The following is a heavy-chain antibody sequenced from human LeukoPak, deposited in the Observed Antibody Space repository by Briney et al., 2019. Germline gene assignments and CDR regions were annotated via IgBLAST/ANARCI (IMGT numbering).Heavy chain of an antibody. V-gene: IGHV3-33*01. J-gene: IGHJ4*02. Sequence: GGSLRLSCEASGFTFSSYGMHWVRQAPGKGLEWVAVIWFDGTHKYYADSVKGRFTISRDNSKNTLYLQMNSLRVEDTAVYYCARAGRVDYWGQGTLVTVSS. CDR3: ARAGRVDY. CDR1: GFTFSSYG. D-gene: IGHD1-26*01. CDR2: IWFDGTHK.